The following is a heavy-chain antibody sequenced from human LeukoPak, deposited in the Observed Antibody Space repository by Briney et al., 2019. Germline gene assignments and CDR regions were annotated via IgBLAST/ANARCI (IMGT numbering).Heavy chain of an antibody. V-gene: IGHV3-21*01. D-gene: IGHD1-7*01. CDR2: ISSSSSYI. CDR1: GFTFSSYS. Sequence: GGSLRLSCAASGFTFSSYSMNWVRQAPGKGLEWVSSISSSSSYIYYADSVKGRFTISRDNAKNSLYLQMNSLRAEDTAVYYCARASPRGITGTTAWFDPWGQGTLVTVSS. J-gene: IGHJ5*02. CDR3: ARASPRGITGTTAWFDP.